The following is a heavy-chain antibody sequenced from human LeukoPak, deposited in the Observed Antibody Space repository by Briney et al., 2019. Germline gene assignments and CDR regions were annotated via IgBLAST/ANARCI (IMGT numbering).Heavy chain of an antibody. J-gene: IGHJ4*02. CDR2: IIPILGIA. D-gene: IGHD6-6*01. CDR1: GGTFSSYT. CDR3: ARDPAEGSSPDFDY. Sequence: ASVKVSCKASGGTFSSYTISWVRQAPGQGLEWMGRIIPILGIANYAQKFQGRVTITADKSTSTAYMELSSLRSEDTAVYYCARDPAEGSSPDFDYWGQGTLVTVSS. V-gene: IGHV1-69*04.